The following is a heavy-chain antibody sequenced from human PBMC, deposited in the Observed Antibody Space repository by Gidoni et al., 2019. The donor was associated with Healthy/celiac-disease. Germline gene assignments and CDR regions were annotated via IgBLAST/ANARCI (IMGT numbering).Heavy chain of an antibody. Sequence: QVQLVQSGAEVKKPGSSVKVSCTASVGTFSSYAIRWVRQAPGQGLEWMGGIIPIVGTANYAQKFQGRVTITADKSTSTAYMELSSLRSEDTAVYYCARATGTWGGVDYWGQGTLVTVSS. CDR3: ARATGTWGGVDY. J-gene: IGHJ4*02. V-gene: IGHV1-69*06. CDR1: VGTFSSYA. D-gene: IGHD1-1*01. CDR2: IIPIVGTA.